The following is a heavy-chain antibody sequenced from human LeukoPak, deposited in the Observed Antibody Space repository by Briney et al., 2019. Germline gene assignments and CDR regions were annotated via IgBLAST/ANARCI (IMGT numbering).Heavy chain of an antibody. CDR1: GFTFSRYG. Sequence: PGGSLRLSCAASGFTFSRYGMHWVRQAPGKGQEWVAVISYDGRNKYYADSVKGRFTISRDNSKNTLHLQMNSLRPADTAVYYCAKLWNEVGTTIYWGQGTLVTVSS. J-gene: IGHJ4*02. CDR3: AKLWNEVGTTIY. CDR2: ISYDGRNK. D-gene: IGHD1-26*01. V-gene: IGHV3-30*18.